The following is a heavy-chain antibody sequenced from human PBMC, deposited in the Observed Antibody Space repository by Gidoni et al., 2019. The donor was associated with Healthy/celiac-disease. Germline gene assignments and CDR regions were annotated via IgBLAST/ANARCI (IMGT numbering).Heavy chain of an antibody. D-gene: IGHD1-7*01. V-gene: IGHV4-39*01. Sequence: QLQLQESGPGLVKPSETLSRTCTVSGGSISSSSYYWGWIRQPPGKGLEWIGSIYYSGSTYYNPSLKSRVTISVDTSKNQFSLKLSSVTAADTAVYYCASGTNPYYYGMDVWGQGTTVTVSS. CDR1: GGSISSSSYY. J-gene: IGHJ6*02. CDR3: ASGTNPYYYGMDV. CDR2: IYYSGST.